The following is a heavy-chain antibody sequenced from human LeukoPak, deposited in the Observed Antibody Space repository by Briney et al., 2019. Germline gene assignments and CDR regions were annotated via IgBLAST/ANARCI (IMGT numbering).Heavy chain of an antibody. CDR2: IYYSGST. D-gene: IGHD1-26*01. Sequence: PSETLSLTCTVSGGSISSHYWSWIRQPPGKGLEWIGYIYYSGSTNYNPSLKSRVTISVDTSKNQFSLKLSSVTAADTAVYYCARWDGAEGNYWGQGTLVTVSS. CDR3: ARWDGAEGNY. CDR1: GGSISSHY. J-gene: IGHJ4*02. V-gene: IGHV4-59*11.